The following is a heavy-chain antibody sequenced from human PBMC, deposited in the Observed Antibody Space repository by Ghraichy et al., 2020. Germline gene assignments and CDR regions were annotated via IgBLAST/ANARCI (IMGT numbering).Heavy chain of an antibody. CDR1: GGSFSGYY. CDR2: IDHSGST. D-gene: IGHD2-2*01. V-gene: IGHV4-34*01. CDR3: ARGNIVVVPAGPYYYYYGMDV. Sequence: SETLSLTCAVYGGSFSGYYWSWIRQPPGKGLEWIGEIDHSGSTNYNPSLKSRVTISVDTSKNQFSLKLSSVTAADTAVYYCARGNIVVVPAGPYYYYYGMDVWGQGTTVTVSS. J-gene: IGHJ6*02.